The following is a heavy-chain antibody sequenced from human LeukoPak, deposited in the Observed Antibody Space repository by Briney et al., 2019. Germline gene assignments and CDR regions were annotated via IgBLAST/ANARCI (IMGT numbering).Heavy chain of an antibody. CDR1: GFTFRSYA. V-gene: IGHV3-23*01. J-gene: IGHJ4*02. Sequence: PGGSLRLSCAASGFTFRSYAMNWVRQAPGKGLEWVSISGSGGDTYYADSVKGRFTISRDNPKNTLYLQMNSLRAEDTAVYYCAKARGATYGTYYFDYWGQGTLVTVSS. CDR2: SGSGGDT. CDR3: AKARGATYGTYYFDY. D-gene: IGHD4/OR15-4a*01.